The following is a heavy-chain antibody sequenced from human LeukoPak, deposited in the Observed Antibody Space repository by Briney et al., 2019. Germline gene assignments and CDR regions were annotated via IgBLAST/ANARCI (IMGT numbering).Heavy chain of an antibody. D-gene: IGHD1-26*01. CDR1: VYTLTELS. Sequence: GASVKVSCKVSVYTLTELSMHWVRQAPGKGLEWMGGFDPEDGETIYAQKFQGRVTMTEDTSTDTAYMELSSLRSEDTAVYYCAIWRWELPYFDYWGQGTLVTVSS. CDR2: FDPEDGET. V-gene: IGHV1-24*01. J-gene: IGHJ4*02. CDR3: AIWRWELPYFDY.